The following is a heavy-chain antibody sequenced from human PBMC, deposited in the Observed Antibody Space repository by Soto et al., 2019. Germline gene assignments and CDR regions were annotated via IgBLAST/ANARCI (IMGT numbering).Heavy chain of an antibody. V-gene: IGHV4-39*01. CDR2: IYYSGST. D-gene: IGHD4-4*01. CDR1: GGSISSSSYY. J-gene: IGHJ4*02. Sequence: QLQLQESGPGLVKPSETLSLTCTVSGGSISSSSYYWGWIRQPPGKGLEWIGSIYYSGSTYYNPSLKSRVTISVDTSKNQFSLKLSSVTAADTAVYYCARLELTTAPYFDYWGQGTLVTVSS. CDR3: ARLELTTAPYFDY.